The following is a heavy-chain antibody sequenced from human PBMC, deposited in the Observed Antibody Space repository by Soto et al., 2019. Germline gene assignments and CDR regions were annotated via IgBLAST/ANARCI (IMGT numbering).Heavy chain of an antibody. Sequence: GGSLRLSCVATGFYFNNYTMKWVRQAPGKGPVWVSLISVASSPIYYADSVKGRFTISRDNSKNTLYLQMNSLRAEDTAVYYCARDLAGIAVAGTPSDYWGQGTLVTVSS. D-gene: IGHD6-19*01. CDR3: ARDLAGIAVAGTPSDY. CDR2: ISVASSPI. J-gene: IGHJ4*02. V-gene: IGHV3-48*01. CDR1: GFYFNNYT.